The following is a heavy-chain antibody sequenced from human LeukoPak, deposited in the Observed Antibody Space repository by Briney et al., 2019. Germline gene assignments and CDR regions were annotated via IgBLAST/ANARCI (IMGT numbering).Heavy chain of an antibody. V-gene: IGHV4-38-2*02. D-gene: IGHD2-2*02. J-gene: IGHJ5*02. CDR2: IYHSGST. CDR3: ASRTYCSSISCYTHWFNP. CDR1: DNSSSSNYY. Sequence: SETLSLTCIVSDNSSSSNYYWGWIRQPPGKGLEWIGSIYHSGSTYYNPSLKSRVTISVDTSKNQFSLKLSSVTAADTAVYYCASRTYCSSISCYTHWFNPWGQGTLVTVS.